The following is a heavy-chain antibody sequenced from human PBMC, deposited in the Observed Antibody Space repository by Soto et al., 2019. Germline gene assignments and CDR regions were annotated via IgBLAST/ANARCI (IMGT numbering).Heavy chain of an antibody. CDR1: GFTLSSYA. CDR2: IDGSGGTT. D-gene: IGHD6-19*01. J-gene: IGHJ4*02. CDR3: AADNSGWYRWNY. Sequence: EVQLLDSGGGLVQPGWSLRLSCAASGFTLSSYAMSWVRQAPGKGLEWVSLIDGSGGTTYYADSVKGRFTISRDNSKNTLYLQMNSLRDEDTAVYYCAADNSGWYRWNYWGQGTLVTVSS. V-gene: IGHV3-23*01.